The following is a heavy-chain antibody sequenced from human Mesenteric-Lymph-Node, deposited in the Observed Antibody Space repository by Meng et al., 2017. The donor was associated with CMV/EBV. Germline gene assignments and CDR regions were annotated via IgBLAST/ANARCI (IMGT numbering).Heavy chain of an antibody. D-gene: IGHD1-1*01. J-gene: IGHJ4*02. CDR3: ARGYHQLVRFNY. CDR1: GGSFSGYY. CDR2: INHSGSS. Sequence: GSLRLSCAVYGGSFSGYYWTWIRRSPGKWLEWIGEINHSGSSNYNPSLKSRVTISIDTSKNQFSLKMTSVTAADTAVYYCARGYHQLVRFNYWGQGTQVTVSS. V-gene: IGHV4-34*01.